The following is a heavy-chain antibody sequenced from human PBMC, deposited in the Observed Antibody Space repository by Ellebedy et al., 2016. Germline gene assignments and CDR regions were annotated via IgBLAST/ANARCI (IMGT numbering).Heavy chain of an antibody. CDR1: GGSISSSSYY. J-gene: IGHJ6*02. CDR3: ARLEILIYGMDV. V-gene: IGHV4-39*01. CDR2: IYYSGST. Sequence: SETLSLTCTVSGGSISSSSYYWGWIRQPPGKGLEWIGSIYYSGSTYYNPSLKSRVTISVDTSKNQFSLKLSSVTAADTAVYYCARLEILIYGMDVWGQGTTVTVSS.